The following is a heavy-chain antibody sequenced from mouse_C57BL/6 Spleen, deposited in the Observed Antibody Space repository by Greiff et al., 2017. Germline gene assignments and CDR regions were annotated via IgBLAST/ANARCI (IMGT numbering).Heavy chain of an antibody. CDR3: ALITTVVGYAMDY. CDR1: GYTFPSYW. CDR2: IDPSDSYT. V-gene: IGHV1-69*01. D-gene: IGHD1-1*01. Sequence: QVQLQQPGAELVMPGASVKLSCKASGYTFPSYWMHWVKQRPGQGLEWIGEIDPSDSYTNYNQKFKGKSTLTVDKSSSTAYMQLSSLTSEDSAVYYCALITTVVGYAMDYWGQGTSVTVSS. J-gene: IGHJ4*01.